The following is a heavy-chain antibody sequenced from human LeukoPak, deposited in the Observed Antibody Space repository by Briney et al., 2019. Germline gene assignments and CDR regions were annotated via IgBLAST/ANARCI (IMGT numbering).Heavy chain of an antibody. J-gene: IGHJ5*02. CDR2: INPNSGGT. D-gene: IGHD1-14*01. V-gene: IGHV1-2*04. CDR1: GYTFTGYY. CDR3: ARGDMRPEFKTGLFDP. Sequence: ASVKVSCKASGYTFTGYYMHWVRQAPGQGLEWMGWINPNSGGTNYAQKFQGWVTMTRDTSISTAYMELSRLRSDDTAVYYCARGDMRPEFKTGLFDPWGQGTLVTVSS.